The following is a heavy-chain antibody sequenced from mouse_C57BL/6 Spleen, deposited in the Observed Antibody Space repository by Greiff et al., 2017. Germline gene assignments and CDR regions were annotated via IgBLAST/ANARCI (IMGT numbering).Heavy chain of an antibody. D-gene: IGHD1-1*02. CDR3: ARDEWSRPGDY. J-gene: IGHJ4*01. CDR2: ISDGGSYT. Sequence: EVQVVESGGGLVKPGGSLKLSCAASGFTFSSYAMSWVRQTPEKRLEWVATISDGGSYTYYPDNVKGRFTISRDIAKNNLYLQMSHLKSEDTAMYYCARDEWSRPGDYWGQGTSVTVSS. V-gene: IGHV5-4*01. CDR1: GFTFSSYA.